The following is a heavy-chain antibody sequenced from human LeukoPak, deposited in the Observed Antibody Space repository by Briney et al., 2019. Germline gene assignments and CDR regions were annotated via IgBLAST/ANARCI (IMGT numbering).Heavy chain of an antibody. J-gene: IGHJ4*02. Sequence: SETLSLTCAVHGGSFSGYYWSWIRQPPGKGLEWIGEINHSGSTNYNPSLKSRVTISVDTSKNQFSLKLSSVTAADTAVYYCARDTAMKRWGQGTLVTVSS. CDR1: GGSFSGYY. CDR2: INHSGST. D-gene: IGHD5-18*01. V-gene: IGHV4-34*01. CDR3: ARDTAMKR.